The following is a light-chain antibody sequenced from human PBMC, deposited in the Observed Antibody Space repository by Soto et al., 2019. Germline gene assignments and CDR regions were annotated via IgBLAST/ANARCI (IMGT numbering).Light chain of an antibody. Sequence: EIVLTQSPATLSLSPGERATLSCRASQSVRTSLAWYQQQPGQAPRLLIYDASNRATGIPARFSGSGSGTDFTLTISSLQPKDFAVYYCQQRSNWPGTFGKGTKVEIK. CDR1: QSVRTS. CDR2: DAS. V-gene: IGKV3-11*01. J-gene: IGKJ1*01. CDR3: QQRSNWPGT.